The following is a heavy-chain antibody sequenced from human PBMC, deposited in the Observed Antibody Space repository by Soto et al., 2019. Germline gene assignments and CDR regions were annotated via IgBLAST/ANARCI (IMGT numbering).Heavy chain of an antibody. CDR3: ARETYYDFWSGPYYGMDV. CDR1: GFTFSNYG. J-gene: IGHJ6*02. CDR2: ISYDGSNE. D-gene: IGHD3-3*01. Sequence: SLRLSCEASGFTFSNYGTHWVRQAQGEGLEWVAHISYDGSNEHYTDSVKGRFTISRDNSKNTLYLQMNSLRAEDTAVYYCARETYYDFWSGPYYGMDVWGQGTTVTVSS. V-gene: IGHV3-30*03.